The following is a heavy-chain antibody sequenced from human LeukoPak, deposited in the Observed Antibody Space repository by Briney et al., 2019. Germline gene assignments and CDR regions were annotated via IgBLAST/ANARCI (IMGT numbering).Heavy chain of an antibody. CDR3: ARDSDILTGYYYYYGMDV. CDR2: ISSSSRTI. J-gene: IGHJ6*02. CDR1: GFTFSSYN. D-gene: IGHD3-9*01. V-gene: IGHV3-48*01. Sequence: GGSLRLSCAASGFTFSSYNMNWVRQAPGKGLEWVSYISSSSRTIYYADSVRGRFTISRDNAKNSLYLQMNSLRAEDTAVYYCARDSDILTGYYYYYGMDVWGQGTTVTVSS.